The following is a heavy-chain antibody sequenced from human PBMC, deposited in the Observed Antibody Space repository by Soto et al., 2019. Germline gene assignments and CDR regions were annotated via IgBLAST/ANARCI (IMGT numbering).Heavy chain of an antibody. V-gene: IGHV3-15*07. J-gene: IGHJ4*02. CDR3: TPXRKXYYGSGSPYFDY. D-gene: IGHD3-10*01. CDR1: GFTFSNAW. Sequence: EVQLVESGGGLVKPGGSLRLSCAASGFTFSNAWMNWVRQAPGKGLEWVGRIKSKTDGGTTDYAAPVKGRFTISRDDSKNTLYLQMXSLKXXDTAXYXXTPXRKXYYGSGSPYFDYWGQGTLVTVSS. CDR2: IKSKTDGGTT.